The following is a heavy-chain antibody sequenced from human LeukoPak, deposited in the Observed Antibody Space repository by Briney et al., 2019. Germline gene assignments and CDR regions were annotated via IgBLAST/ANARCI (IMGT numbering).Heavy chain of an antibody. CDR2: ISAYNGNT. D-gene: IGHD3-9*01. Sequence: GASVKVSCKASGYTFTSYGISWVRQAPGQGLEWMGWISAYNGNTNYAQKLQGRVTMTTDTSTSTAYMELRSLRSDDTAVYYCARALSNYDIFTGYSDDAFDIWGQGTMVTVSS. CDR3: ARALSNYDIFTGYSDDAFDI. J-gene: IGHJ3*02. CDR1: GYTFTSYG. V-gene: IGHV1-18*01.